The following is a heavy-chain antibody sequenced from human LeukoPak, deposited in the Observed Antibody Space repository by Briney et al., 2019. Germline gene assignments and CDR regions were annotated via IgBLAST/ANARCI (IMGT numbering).Heavy chain of an antibody. V-gene: IGHV3-48*02. Sequence: HPGGSLRLSCAASGFTFSTYGMNWVRQAPGKGLEWVSYISSGSSTIYYADSVKGRFTISRDNAKNSLDLQMNSLRDEDTAVYYCAIDWDSYGPWTYYFDYWGQGTLVTVSS. D-gene: IGHD5-18*01. CDR2: ISSGSSTI. J-gene: IGHJ4*02. CDR3: AIDWDSYGPWTYYFDY. CDR1: GFTFSTYG.